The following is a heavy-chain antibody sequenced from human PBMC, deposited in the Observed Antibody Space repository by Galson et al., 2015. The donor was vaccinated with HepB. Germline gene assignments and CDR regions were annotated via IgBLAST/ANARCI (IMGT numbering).Heavy chain of an antibody. V-gene: IGHV3-9*01. J-gene: IGHJ4*02. D-gene: IGHD3-16*01. CDR3: AKAPKGWGPSYY. CDR2: LNWDGVLI. Sequence: SLRLSCAAYGCTVDDYAIHWVRQVPGKGLEWGSGLNWDGVLINYPDAVNGRFTVSSDNVKHCLYLQMNDLRPEDKALYFSAKAPKGWGPSYYWGQGTLVTVSS. CDR1: GCTVDDYA.